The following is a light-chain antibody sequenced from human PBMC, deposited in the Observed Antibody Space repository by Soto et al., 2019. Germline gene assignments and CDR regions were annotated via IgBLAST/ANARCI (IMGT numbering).Light chain of an antibody. J-gene: IGKJ1*01. Sequence: EIVLTQSPATLSLSPGERATLSCRASQSVSTYLAWYQQKPGQAPRLLIYDAFNRATGIPARFSGSGSGTDFTLTISSLEPEYFAVYYCQQRSNWPRSFGQGTKVDIK. V-gene: IGKV3-11*01. CDR2: DAF. CDR1: QSVSTY. CDR3: QQRSNWPRS.